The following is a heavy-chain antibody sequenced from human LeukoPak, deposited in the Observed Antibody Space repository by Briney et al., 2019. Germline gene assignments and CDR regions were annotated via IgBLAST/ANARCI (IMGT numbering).Heavy chain of an antibody. D-gene: IGHD1-26*01. J-gene: IGHJ4*02. Sequence: SGGSLRLSCAASGFMFSSYSLNWVRQAPGKGLEWVASINTGSNYIHYGDSVKGRFTISRDNAKNSLYLQMNSLRAEDTAVYYCARDLVSVWVFGSYYGLGFDYWGQGTLVTVSS. CDR3: ARDLVSVWVFGSYYGLGFDY. V-gene: IGHV3-21*01. CDR1: GFMFSSYS. CDR2: INTGSNYI.